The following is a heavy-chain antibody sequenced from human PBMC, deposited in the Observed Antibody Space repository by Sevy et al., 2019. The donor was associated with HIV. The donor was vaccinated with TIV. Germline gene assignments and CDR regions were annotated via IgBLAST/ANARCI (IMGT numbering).Heavy chain of an antibody. D-gene: IGHD2-8*01. Sequence: GGSLRLPCAASGFTFSKYSMSWVRQPPGKGLEWVSILSFGCGEINYADSVKGRFTISRDNSKSSVYLQMNNLRPEDTAVYYCAREGCTKPHDYWGQGTLVTVSS. CDR3: AREGCTKPHDY. V-gene: IGHV3-23*01. CDR1: GFTFSKYS. CDR2: LSFGCGEI. J-gene: IGHJ4*02.